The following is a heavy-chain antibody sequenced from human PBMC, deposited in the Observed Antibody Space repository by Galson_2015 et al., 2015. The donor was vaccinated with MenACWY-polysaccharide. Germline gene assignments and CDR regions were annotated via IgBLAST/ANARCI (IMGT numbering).Heavy chain of an antibody. CDR2: IIPGLDKP. D-gene: IGHD4-17*01. CDR1: GGSFSTFS. J-gene: IGHJ3*02. CDR3: ASILAEGPAQTVCFYS. V-gene: IGHV1-69*02. Sequence: SVKVSCKASGGSFSTFSFNWVRQAPGQGLEWMGRIIPGLDKPNYAQKFQGRVTITADTSTGTANMELSSLRFEDTAVYYCASILAEGPAQTVCFYSCGQSAVLPVSS.